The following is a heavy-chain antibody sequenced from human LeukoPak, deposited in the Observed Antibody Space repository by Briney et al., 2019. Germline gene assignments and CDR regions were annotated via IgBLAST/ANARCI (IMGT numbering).Heavy chain of an antibody. CDR2: FDPEDGET. J-gene: IGHJ4*02. D-gene: IGHD6-13*01. CDR3: ATGHSGPSSSSSRAPGY. CDR1: GYTLTELS. Sequence: ASVTVSCKVSGYTLTELSMHWVRQAPGKGLEWKGGFDPEDGETIYAQKFQGRVTMTEDTSTDTAYMELSSLRSEDTAVYYCATGHSGPSSSSSRAPGYWGQGTLVTVSS. V-gene: IGHV1-24*01.